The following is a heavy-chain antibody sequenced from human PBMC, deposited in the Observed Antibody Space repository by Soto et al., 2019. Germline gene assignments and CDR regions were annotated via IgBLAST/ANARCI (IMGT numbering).Heavy chain of an antibody. J-gene: IGHJ4*02. CDR3: ARELADYYYDSSGYYYFDY. CDR1: GFTFSSYG. CDR2: IWYDGSNK. D-gene: IGHD3-22*01. V-gene: IGHV3-33*01. Sequence: GGSLRLSCAASGFTFSSYGMHWVRQAPGKGLEWVAVIWYDGSNKYYADSVKGRFTISRDNSKNTLYLQMNSLRAEDTAVYYCARELADYYYDSSGYYYFDYWGQGTLVTVSS.